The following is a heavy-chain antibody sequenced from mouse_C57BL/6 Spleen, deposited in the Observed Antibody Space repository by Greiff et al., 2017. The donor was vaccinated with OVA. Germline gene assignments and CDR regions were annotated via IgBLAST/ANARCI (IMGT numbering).Heavy chain of an antibody. CDR2: INPNNGGT. D-gene: IGHD3-2*02. J-gene: IGHJ4*01. V-gene: IGHV1-26*01. Sequence: EVQLQQSGPELVKPGASVKISCKASGYTFTDYYMNWVKQSHGKSLEWIGDINPNNGGTSYNQKFKGKATLTVDKSSSTAYMELRSLTSEDSAVYYCARPLRLQYAMDYWGQGTSVTVSS. CDR1: GYTFTDYY. CDR3: ARPLRLQYAMDY.